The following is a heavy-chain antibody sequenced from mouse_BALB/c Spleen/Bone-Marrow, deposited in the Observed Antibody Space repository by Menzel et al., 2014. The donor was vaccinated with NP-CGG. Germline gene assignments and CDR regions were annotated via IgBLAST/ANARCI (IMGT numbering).Heavy chain of an antibody. CDR1: GFTFSDFY. CDR3: ARDYYGSSYWYFDV. Sequence: EVQVVESGGGLVQPGGSLRLSCATSGFTFSDFYMEWVRQPPGKRLEWIAASRNKANDYTTEYSASVKGRFIVSRDTSQSILYLQMNALRAEDTATYYCARDYYGSSYWYFDVWGAGTTVTVSS. CDR2: SRNKANDYTT. V-gene: IGHV7-1*02. J-gene: IGHJ1*01. D-gene: IGHD1-1*01.